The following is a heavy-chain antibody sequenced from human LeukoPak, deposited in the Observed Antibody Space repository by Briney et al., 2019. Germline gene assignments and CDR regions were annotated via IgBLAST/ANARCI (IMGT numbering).Heavy chain of an antibody. V-gene: IGHV3-21*01. J-gene: IGHJ4*02. CDR3: AIYDIPDY. Sequence: PGGSLRLSCAASGFTFSSYSMNWVRQAPGKGLEWVSSIGSSSSYIYYADSVKGRFTISRDNAKNSLYLQMNSLRAEDTAVYYCAIYDIPDYWGQGTLVTVSS. D-gene: IGHD3-9*01. CDR1: GFTFSSYS. CDR2: IGSSSSYI.